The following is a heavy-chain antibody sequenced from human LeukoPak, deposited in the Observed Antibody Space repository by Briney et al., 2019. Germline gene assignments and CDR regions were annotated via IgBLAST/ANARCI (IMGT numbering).Heavy chain of an antibody. V-gene: IGHV3-30*02. D-gene: IGHD2-21*02. CDR2: IRFDGSNK. Sequence: GGSLRLSCAASGFTFSSYGMHWVRQAPGKGLEWVAFIRFDGSNKYYADSVKGRFTISRDNSRDALYLQMNSLRAEDTAVYYCAKGNCGGACHSYFYFYMDVWGKGATLTVSS. J-gene: IGHJ6*03. CDR3: AKGNCGGACHSYFYFYMDV. CDR1: GFTFSSYG.